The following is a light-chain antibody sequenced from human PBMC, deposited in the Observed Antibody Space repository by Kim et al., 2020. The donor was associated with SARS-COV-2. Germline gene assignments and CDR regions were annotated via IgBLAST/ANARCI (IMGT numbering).Light chain of an antibody. J-gene: IGKJ2*01. CDR3: QQSYLTPYS. CDR1: QTITSF. V-gene: IGKV1-39*01. Sequence: DIRVTQSPSSLSASVGDRVTITCRASQTITSFLNWYQQKPGEAPKLLIYGASTLQSGVPSRFSGSGSGTEFNITITSLQFEDFVTYYCQQSYLTPYSFVQGTKLEI. CDR2: GAS.